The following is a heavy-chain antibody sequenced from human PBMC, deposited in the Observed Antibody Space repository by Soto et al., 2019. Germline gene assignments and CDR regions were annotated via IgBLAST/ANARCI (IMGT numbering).Heavy chain of an antibody. CDR3: ARESDGSGSQRRLNWFDP. CDR1: GDSISGGSSY. D-gene: IGHD3-10*01. Sequence: SETLSLTCTVSGDSISGGSSYWGWIRQPPGKGLEWIGSFYSGTTYYNPSLKSRVTISVDTSDNQVSLRLSSVTATDTAVYYCARESDGSGSQRRLNWFDPWGQGTLVTVSS. V-gene: IGHV4-39*02. CDR2: FYSGTT. J-gene: IGHJ5*02.